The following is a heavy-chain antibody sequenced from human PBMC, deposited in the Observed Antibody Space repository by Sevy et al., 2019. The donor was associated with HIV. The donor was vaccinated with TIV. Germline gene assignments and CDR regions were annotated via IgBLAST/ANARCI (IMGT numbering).Heavy chain of an antibody. J-gene: IGHJ4*02. D-gene: IGHD6-13*01. CDR2: VNSDGSST. Sequence: GGSLRLSCAASGFTFSSYWMHWVRQAPGKGLVWVSRVNSDGSSTRYADSVKGRFTISRDNAKNTLYLQMNSLRAEDTAVYYCARGAAAGTFDYWGQGTLVTVSS. CDR1: GFTFSSYW. V-gene: IGHV3-74*01. CDR3: ARGAAAGTFDY.